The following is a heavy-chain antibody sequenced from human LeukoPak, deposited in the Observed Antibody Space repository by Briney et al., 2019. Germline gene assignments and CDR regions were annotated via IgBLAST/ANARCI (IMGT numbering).Heavy chain of an antibody. Sequence: PGGSLRLSCAASGFTFSSYSMNWVRQAPGKGLEWVSSISSSSSYTYYADSVKGRFTVSRDNSKNTLFLQMNSLRAEDTAVYYCARVPPYYDSGGYLRYYYYGMDVWGQGTTVTVSS. CDR3: ARVPPYYDSGGYLRYYYYGMDV. D-gene: IGHD3-22*01. CDR2: ISSSSSYT. J-gene: IGHJ6*02. V-gene: IGHV3-21*01. CDR1: GFTFSSYS.